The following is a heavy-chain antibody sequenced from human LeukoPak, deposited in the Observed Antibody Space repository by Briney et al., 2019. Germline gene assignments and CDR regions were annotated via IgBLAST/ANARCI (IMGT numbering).Heavy chain of an antibody. CDR3: ARAAAVRGVVRTPYYYGMDV. Sequence: SSETLSLTCTVSGGSISSYYWSWIRQPPGKGLEWIGYIYYSGSTNYNPSLKSRVTISVDTSKNQFSLKLSSVTAADTAVYYCARAAAVRGVVRTPYYYGMDVWGQGTTVTVSS. J-gene: IGHJ6*02. V-gene: IGHV4-59*01. D-gene: IGHD3-3*01. CDR1: GGSISSYY. CDR2: IYYSGST.